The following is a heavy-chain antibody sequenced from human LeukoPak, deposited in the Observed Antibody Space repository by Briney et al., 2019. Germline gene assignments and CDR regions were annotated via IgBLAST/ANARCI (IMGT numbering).Heavy chain of an antibody. CDR3: ARSGHDFWSGYPYYFDY. Sequence: SETPSLTCTVSGGSISSYYWSWIRQPPGKGLEWIGYIYYSGSTNYNPSLKSRVTISVDTSKNQFSLKLSSVTAADTAVYYCARSGHDFWSGYPYYFDYWGQGTLVTVSS. V-gene: IGHV4-59*01. D-gene: IGHD3-3*01. J-gene: IGHJ4*02. CDR2: IYYSGST. CDR1: GGSISSYY.